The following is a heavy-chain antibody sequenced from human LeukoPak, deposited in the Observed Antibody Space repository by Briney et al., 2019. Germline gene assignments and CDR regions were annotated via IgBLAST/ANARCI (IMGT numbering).Heavy chain of an antibody. CDR2: IRYDGSK. J-gene: IGHJ4*02. Sequence: GGSLRLSCAASAFTFSSYGMHWVHQAPGKGLEWVAFIRYDGSKYYADSVRGRFTISRDNSRNTLYLQMNSLRAEDTAVYYCAKEIWPTVTTPGWTYFDYWGQGTLVTVSS. D-gene: IGHD4-17*01. V-gene: IGHV3-30*02. CDR3: AKEIWPTVTTPGWTYFDY. CDR1: AFTFSSYG.